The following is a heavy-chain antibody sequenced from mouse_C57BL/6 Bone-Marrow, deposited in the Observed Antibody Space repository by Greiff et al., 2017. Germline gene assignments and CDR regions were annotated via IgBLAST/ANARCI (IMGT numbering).Heavy chain of an antibody. V-gene: IGHV1-85*01. CDR1: GYTFTSYD. D-gene: IGHD1-1*02. CDR3: ARCVGGTPYYYAMDY. Sequence: QVQLQQSGPELVKPGASVKLSCKASGYTFTSYDINWVKQRTGQGLEWIGWIYPRDGSTKYNEKFKGKATLTVDTSSSTSYMERHSLTSEDSAVYFCARCVGGTPYYYAMDYWGQGTSVTVSS. J-gene: IGHJ4*01. CDR2: IYPRDGST.